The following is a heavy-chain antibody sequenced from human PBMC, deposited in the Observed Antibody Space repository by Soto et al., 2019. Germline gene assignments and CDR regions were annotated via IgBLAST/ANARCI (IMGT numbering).Heavy chain of an antibody. V-gene: IGHV4-31*03. CDR1: CGAFSSGGYY. CDR2: FYYGGTT. Sequence: QVQLQESVPGLVKPSQPLSLSCTVCCGAFSSGGYYWSWIRQHPRKGLELIGYFYYGGTTHFSPSRDSRLTMSVDAAQRQFSLRLSSVTDADMAVYYCAGSCHSGYGPFDLWGQGTLVTVSS. J-gene: IGHJ4*02. CDR3: AGSCHSGYGPFDL. D-gene: IGHD5-12*01.